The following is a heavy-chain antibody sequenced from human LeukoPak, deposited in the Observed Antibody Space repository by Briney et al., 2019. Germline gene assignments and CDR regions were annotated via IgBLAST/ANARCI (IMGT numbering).Heavy chain of an antibody. J-gene: IGHJ2*01. CDR3: ARDLGAYSSSGWYFDL. CDR1: EHTFSGYN. D-gene: IGHD6-6*01. CDR2: INPNSGGT. V-gene: IGHV1-2*02. Sequence: ASVKVSCKASEHTFSGYNMHWVRQAPGQGLEWVGWINPNSGGTHYAQKFQGRVTMTRDTSISTAYMELSRLRSDDTAVYYCARDLGAYSSSGWYFDLWGRGTLVTVSS.